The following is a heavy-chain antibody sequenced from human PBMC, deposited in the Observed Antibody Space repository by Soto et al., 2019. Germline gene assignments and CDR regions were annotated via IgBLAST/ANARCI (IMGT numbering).Heavy chain of an antibody. D-gene: IGHD4-17*01. CDR3: ARRSGGDYALNYYYYYGMDV. Sequence: GTSVKVSCKASGGTFSSYAISWVRQAPGQGLEWMGGIIPIFGTANYAQKFQGRVTITADESTSTAYMELSSLRSEDTAVYYCARRSGGDYALNYYYYYGMDVWGQGTTVTVSS. CDR2: IIPIFGTA. V-gene: IGHV1-69*13. J-gene: IGHJ6*02. CDR1: GGTFSSYA.